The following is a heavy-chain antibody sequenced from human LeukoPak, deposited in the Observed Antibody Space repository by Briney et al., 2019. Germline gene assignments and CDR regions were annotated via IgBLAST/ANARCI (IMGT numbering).Heavy chain of an antibody. J-gene: IGHJ4*02. CDR1: GYNFIGNY. Sequence: ASVRVSCKASGYNFIGNYMHWVRQAPGQGLEWMGWINPNSGGTNYAQKFQGRVTMTRDTSISTAYVELSSLRSDDTAVYYCARNPDWGQGTLVTVSS. CDR2: INPNSGGT. V-gene: IGHV1-2*02. CDR3: ARNPD.